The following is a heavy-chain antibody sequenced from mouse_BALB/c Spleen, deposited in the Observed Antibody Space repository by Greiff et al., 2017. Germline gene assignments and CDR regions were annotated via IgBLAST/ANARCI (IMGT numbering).Heavy chain of an antibody. V-gene: IGHV3-8*02. CDR3: ARDDGYYGGAMDY. D-gene: IGHD2-3*01. J-gene: IGHJ4*01. CDR2: ISYSGST. Sequence: EVKLVESGPSLVKPSQTLSLTCSVTGDSITSGYWNWIRKFPGNKLEYMGYISYSGSTYYNPSLKSRISITRDTSKNQYYLQLNSVTTEDTATYYCARDDGYYGGAMDYWGQGTSVTVSS. CDR1: GDSITSGY.